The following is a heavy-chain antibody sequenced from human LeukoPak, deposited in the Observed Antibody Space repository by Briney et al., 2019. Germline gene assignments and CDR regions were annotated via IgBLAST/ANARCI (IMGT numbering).Heavy chain of an antibody. CDR3: AREYYYDSSGYYYGYYYYGMDV. J-gene: IGHJ6*02. D-gene: IGHD3-22*01. V-gene: IGHV3-11*01. Sequence: GGSLRLSCAASGFTFSDYYMSWLRQAPGKGLEWVSYISGSGTTIYYADSVKGRFTISRDNAKNSLYLQMNSLRAEDTAVYYCAREYYYDSSGYYYGYYYYGMDVRGQGTTVTVSS. CDR2: ISGSGTTI. CDR1: GFTFSDYY.